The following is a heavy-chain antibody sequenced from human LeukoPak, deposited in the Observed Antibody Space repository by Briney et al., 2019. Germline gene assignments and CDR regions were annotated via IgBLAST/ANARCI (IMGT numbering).Heavy chain of an antibody. V-gene: IGHV3-21*01. D-gene: IGHD3-16*01. Sequence: GGSLRLSCAASGFTFSRYSMNWVRQAPGKGLEWVSSISSSSSYIYYGDSVKGRFTISRHNAKNSLYLQMNSLRAEDTAVYYCARFEMGADYHYMDVWGKGTTVTVSS. J-gene: IGHJ6*03. CDR3: ARFEMGADYHYMDV. CDR2: ISSSSSYI. CDR1: GFTFSRYS.